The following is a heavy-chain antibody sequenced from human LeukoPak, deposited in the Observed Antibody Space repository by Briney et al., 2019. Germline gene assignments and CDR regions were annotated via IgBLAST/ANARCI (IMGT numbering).Heavy chain of an antibody. D-gene: IGHD2-2*01. Sequence: SETLSLTCSVSGASISSSNDYWGWIRQAPGKGLEWIGSITYDGSAHYNPSLMSRATILVDTSKNQFSLKLSSVTAADAAMYYCARQFATASADTRGYFGFWGQGTVVTVSS. V-gene: IGHV4-39*01. J-gene: IGHJ4*02. CDR3: ARQFATASADTRGYFGF. CDR1: GASISSSNDY. CDR2: ITYDGSA.